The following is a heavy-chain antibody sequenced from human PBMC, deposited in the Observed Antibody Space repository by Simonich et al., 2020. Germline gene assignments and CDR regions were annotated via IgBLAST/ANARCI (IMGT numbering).Heavy chain of an antibody. CDR3: ARVRFEAFDI. CDR2: INPNSGGK. CDR1: GYTFTGYY. J-gene: IGHJ3*02. V-gene: IGHV1-2*02. Sequence: QVQLVQSGAEVKKPGASVKVSCKASGYTFTGYYLHWVRQAPGQGLEWMGWINPNSGGKNYAQKLQGRVTMTRDTSISTAYMELSRLGSDDTAVYYCARVRFEAFDIWGQGTMVTVSS.